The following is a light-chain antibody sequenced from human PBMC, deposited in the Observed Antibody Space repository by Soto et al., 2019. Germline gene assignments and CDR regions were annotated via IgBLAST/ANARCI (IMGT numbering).Light chain of an antibody. CDR2: EVT. J-gene: IGLJ1*01. CDR3: SSYTTSQTRV. CDR1: SSDVDAYDY. V-gene: IGLV2-14*01. Sequence: ALTQPGSVSWSPGQSITISCTGTSSDVDAYDYVSWYQQYPGKAPRLIIYEVTYRAAGIPSRFSGSKSANTASLTISGLQAEDEADYYCSSYTTSQTRVFGTGTKVNVL.